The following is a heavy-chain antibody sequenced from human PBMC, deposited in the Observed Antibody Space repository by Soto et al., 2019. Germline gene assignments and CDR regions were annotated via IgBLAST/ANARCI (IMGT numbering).Heavy chain of an antibody. D-gene: IGHD4-17*01. V-gene: IGHV3-33*01. CDR3: ARGGDYGDYYFDY. J-gene: IGHJ4*02. Sequence: GGSLRLSCAASGFTFSSYGMHWVRQAPGKGLEWVAVIWYDGSNKYYADSVKGRFTISRDNSKNTLYLQMNSLRAEDTAVYYCARGGDYGDYYFDYWGQGTLVTVSS. CDR1: GFTFSSYG. CDR2: IWYDGSNK.